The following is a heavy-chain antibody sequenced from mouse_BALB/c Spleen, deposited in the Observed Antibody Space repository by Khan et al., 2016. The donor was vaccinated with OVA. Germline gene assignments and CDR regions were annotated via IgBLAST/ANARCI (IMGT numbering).Heavy chain of an antibody. V-gene: IGHV5-6*01. Sequence: EVELVESGGDLVKPGGSLKLSCAASGFTFSTYGMSWVRQAPDKRLEWVATVSTGGSYIYYPDSVKGRFTISRDNAKNTLYLQMNGLRSEDTAMFYCTRHAYYYDSEGFAYWGQGTLVTVSA. J-gene: IGHJ3*01. CDR3: TRHAYYYDSEGFAY. D-gene: IGHD1-1*01. CDR1: GFTFSTYG. CDR2: VSTGGSYI.